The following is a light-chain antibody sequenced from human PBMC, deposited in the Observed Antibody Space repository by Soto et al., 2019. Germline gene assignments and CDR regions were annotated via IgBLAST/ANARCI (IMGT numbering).Light chain of an antibody. Sequence: AIQMTQSPSSLSASVGDRVTITCRASQGIRNDLGWYQQKPGKAPKFLIYGASSLQSGVPSRFSGSGSGTDFTLTINSLQPEDFATYYCLQDYNYPYTFGQGTKLEIK. V-gene: IGKV1-6*01. CDR3: LQDYNYPYT. CDR1: QGIRND. J-gene: IGKJ2*01. CDR2: GAS.